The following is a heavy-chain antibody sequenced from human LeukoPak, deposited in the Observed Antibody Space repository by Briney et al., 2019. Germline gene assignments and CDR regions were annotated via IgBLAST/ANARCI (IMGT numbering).Heavy chain of an antibody. V-gene: IGHV4-61*02. J-gene: IGHJ4*02. CDR3: ARGTYSGYDNYFDY. CDR1: GGSISSGSYY. CDR2: IYTSGST. Sequence: SQTLSLTCTVSGGSISSGSYYWSWIRQPAGKGLEWIRRIYTSGSTNYNPSLKSRVTISVDTSKNQFSLKLSSVTAADTAVYYCARGTYSGYDNYFDYWGQGTLVTVSS. D-gene: IGHD5-12*01.